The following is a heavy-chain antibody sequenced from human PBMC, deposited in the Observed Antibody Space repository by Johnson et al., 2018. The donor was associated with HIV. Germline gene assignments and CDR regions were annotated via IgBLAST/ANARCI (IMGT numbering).Heavy chain of an antibody. J-gene: IGHJ3*02. V-gene: IGHV3-30-3*01. CDR1: GFTFSNYA. CDR2: ISYDGSNK. Sequence: QVQLVESGGGVVQPGRSLRLSCAASGFTFSNYAMHWVRQAPGKGLEWVAVISYDGSNKYYADSVKGRFTISRDNSKNTLYLQMNSLRAEDTAVYYCARDRCGGDCYSSFSAFDIWGQGTMVTV. D-gene: IGHD2-21*02. CDR3: ARDRCGGDCYSSFSAFDI.